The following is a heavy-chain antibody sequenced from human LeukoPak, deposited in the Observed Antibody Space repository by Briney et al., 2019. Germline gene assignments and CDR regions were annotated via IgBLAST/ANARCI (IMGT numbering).Heavy chain of an antibody. CDR2: MSGSGGTT. CDR3: AQSYYYDSRGAYYFDC. Sequence: GGSLRLSCAASGFTFSSHAMSWVRQAPGKGLEWVSGMSGSGGTTNYADSVKGRFTISRDNSKNTLYLQMNSLRAEDTAVYYCAQSYYYDSRGAYYFDCWGQGALVTVSS. D-gene: IGHD3-22*01. V-gene: IGHV3-23*01. CDR1: GFTFSSHA. J-gene: IGHJ4*02.